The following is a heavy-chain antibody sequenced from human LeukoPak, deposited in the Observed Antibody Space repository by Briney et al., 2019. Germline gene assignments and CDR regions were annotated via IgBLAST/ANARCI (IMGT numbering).Heavy chain of an antibody. Sequence: ASVKVSCKASGYTSTGYHIHWGRQGPGQGLEWMGLISPNSGETYYTQKFQGRVTMTRATSLTTVYMERSRLRSVETPVYYCARSGFMWGFDYWGQGTLVTVSS. CDR2: ISPNSGET. CDR3: ARSGFMWGFDY. D-gene: IGHD3-16*01. CDR1: GYTSTGYH. J-gene: IGHJ4*02. V-gene: IGHV1-2*02.